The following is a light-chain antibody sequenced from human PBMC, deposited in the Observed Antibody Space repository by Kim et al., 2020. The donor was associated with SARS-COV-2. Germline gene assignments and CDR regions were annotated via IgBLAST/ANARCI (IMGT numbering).Light chain of an antibody. CDR1: SGSIASNY. V-gene: IGLV6-57*04. Sequence: NFMLTQPHSVSESPGKTVTISCTRSSGSIASNYVQWYQQRPGSAPTTVIYEDNQRPSGVPDRFSGSIDSSSNSASLTISGLKTEDEADYYCQSYDSSNWVFGEGTQLTVL. CDR3: QSYDSSNWV. CDR2: EDN. J-gene: IGLJ3*02.